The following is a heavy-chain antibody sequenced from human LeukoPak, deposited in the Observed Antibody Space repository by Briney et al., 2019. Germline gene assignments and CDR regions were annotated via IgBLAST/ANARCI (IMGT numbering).Heavy chain of an antibody. Sequence: GGSLRLSCAASGFTFSDYYMSWIRQAPGKGLEWVSYIGSSGSTIYYADSVKGRSTISRDNAKNSLYLQMNSLRAEDTAVYYCARARVLVVVIDYFDYWGQGTLVTVSS. V-gene: IGHV3-11*01. D-gene: IGHD3-22*01. J-gene: IGHJ4*02. CDR2: IGSSGSTI. CDR3: ARARVLVVVIDYFDY. CDR1: GFTFSDYY.